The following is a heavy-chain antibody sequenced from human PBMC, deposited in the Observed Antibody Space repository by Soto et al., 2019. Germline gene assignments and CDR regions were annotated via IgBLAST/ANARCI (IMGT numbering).Heavy chain of an antibody. CDR1: GGSISTYY. J-gene: IGHJ3*02. Sequence: KTSETLSLTCTVSGGSISTYYWSWIRQPPGKGLEWIAYISHSGSTTYNPSLKSRVTISVDTSKNQFSLRLSSVTAADTALYYCARAGYIYGADAFDIWGQGTMVTVSS. V-gene: IGHV4-59*01. D-gene: IGHD5-18*01. CDR3: ARAGYIYGADAFDI. CDR2: ISHSGST.